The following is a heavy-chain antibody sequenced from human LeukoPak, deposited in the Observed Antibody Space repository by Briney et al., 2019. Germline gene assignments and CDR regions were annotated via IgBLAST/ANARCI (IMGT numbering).Heavy chain of an antibody. CDR3: ARVEGSSWEYYYYGMDV. CDR2: IYYSGST. V-gene: IGHV4-31*03. Sequence: SQTLSLTCTVSGGSISSGGYYWSWIRQHPGKGLEWIGYIYYSGSTYYNPSLKSRVTISVDTSKNQFSLKLSSVTAADTAVYYCARVEGSSWEYYYYGMDVWGQGTTVTVSS. CDR1: GGSISSGGYY. D-gene: IGHD6-13*01. J-gene: IGHJ6*02.